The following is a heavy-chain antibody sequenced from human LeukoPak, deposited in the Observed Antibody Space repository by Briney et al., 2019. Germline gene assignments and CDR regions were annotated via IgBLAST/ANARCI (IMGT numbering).Heavy chain of an antibody. CDR1: GGSFSGYY. J-gene: IGHJ6*03. V-gene: IGHV4-34*01. CDR2: INHSGST. CDR3: ARRGVAGTYRYYYYYMDV. D-gene: IGHD6-19*01. Sequence: NPSETLSLTCAVYGGSFSGYYWSWIRQPPGKGLEWIGEINHSGSTNYNPSLKSRVTISVDTSKNQFSLKLSSVTAADTAVYYCARRGVAGTYRYYYYYMDVWGKGTTVTISS.